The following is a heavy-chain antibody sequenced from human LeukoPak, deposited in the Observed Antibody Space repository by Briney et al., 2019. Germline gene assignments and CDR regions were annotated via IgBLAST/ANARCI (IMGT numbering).Heavy chain of an antibody. CDR1: GYTFTSYG. V-gene: IGHV1-18*01. D-gene: IGHD2-15*01. J-gene: IGHJ5*02. Sequence: ASVKVSCKASGYTFTSYGINWVRQAPGQGLEWMGWISGYNGNTNYAQKLQGRVTMTTDTSTSTAYMELRSLRSDDTAVYYCARDRIVVVVAAASGRGDSWFDPWGQGTLVTVSS. CDR3: ARDRIVVVVAAASGRGDSWFDP. CDR2: ISGYNGNT.